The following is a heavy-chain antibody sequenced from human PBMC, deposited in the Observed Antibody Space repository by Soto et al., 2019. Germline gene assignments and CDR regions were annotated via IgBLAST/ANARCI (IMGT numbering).Heavy chain of an antibody. D-gene: IGHD6-6*01. J-gene: IGHJ1*01. Sequence: GASVKVSCKVSGYTLTELSMHWVRQAPGKGLEWMGGFDPEDGETIYAQKFQGRVTMTEDTSTDTAYMELSSLRSEDTAVYYCATDLRVPPSSSTEYFHHWGQGTLVTVSS. CDR3: ATDLRVPPSSSTEYFHH. CDR1: GYTLTELS. V-gene: IGHV1-24*01. CDR2: FDPEDGET.